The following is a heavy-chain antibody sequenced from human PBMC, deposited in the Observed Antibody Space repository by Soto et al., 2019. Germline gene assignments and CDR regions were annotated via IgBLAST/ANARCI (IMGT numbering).Heavy chain of an antibody. CDR3: LRTSLVVAAATREDY. CDR1: GFTFSSYW. CDR2: INSDGSST. J-gene: IGHJ4*02. D-gene: IGHD2-15*01. V-gene: IGHV3-74*01. Sequence: EVQLVESGGGLVLPGESLRLSCAASGFTFSSYWMHWVRQAPGKGLVWVARINSDGSSTSYAGSVKGRFTISRDNAKNTLYLQMNSLRADDTAVYYCLRTSLVVAAATREDYWGQGTLVTVSS.